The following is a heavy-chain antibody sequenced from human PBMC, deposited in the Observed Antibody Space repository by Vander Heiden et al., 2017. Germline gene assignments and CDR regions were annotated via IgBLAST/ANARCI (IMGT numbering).Heavy chain of an antibody. CDR1: GFTFSSYW. CDR3: ARDGGAVAGYYWYFDL. CDR2: INSDGSST. Sequence: EVQLVESGGGLVQPGGSLRLSCAASGFTFSSYWMHWVRQAPGKGLVWVSRINSDGSSTSYADSVKGRFTISRDNAKNTLDLQMNSLRAEETAVYYCARDGGAVAGYYWYFDLWGRGTLVTVSS. V-gene: IGHV3-74*01. J-gene: IGHJ2*01. D-gene: IGHD6-19*01.